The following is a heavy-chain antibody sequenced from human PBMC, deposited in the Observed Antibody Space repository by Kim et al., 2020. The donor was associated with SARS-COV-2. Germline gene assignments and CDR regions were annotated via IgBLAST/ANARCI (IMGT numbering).Heavy chain of an antibody. CDR2: IIPIFGTA. V-gene: IGHV1-69*13. CDR3: ARTVYDSSGYYYYYYGMDV. D-gene: IGHD3-22*01. CDR1: GGTFSSYA. J-gene: IGHJ6*02. Sequence: SVKVSCKASGGTFSSYAISWVRQAPGQGLEWMGGIIPIFGTANYAQKFQGRVTITADESTSTAYMELSSLRSEDTAVYYCARTVYDSSGYYYYYYGMDVWGQGTTVTVSS.